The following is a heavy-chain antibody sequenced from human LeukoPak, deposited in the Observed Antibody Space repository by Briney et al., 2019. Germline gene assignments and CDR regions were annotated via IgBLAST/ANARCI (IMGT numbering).Heavy chain of an antibody. J-gene: IGHJ4*02. V-gene: IGHV3-21*06. CDR1: GFTFSSVT. D-gene: IGHD3-10*01. CDR3: ARDPGYLRFGELLSMAFDY. CDR2: IRGVHNYI. Sequence: PGGSLRLFCVLSGFTFSSVTMHWGPHAPGEGLEWVSSIRGVHNYIYYADSVKGRFTISRDNANNSRFLQMDSLRAEDTAVYYCARDPGYLRFGELLSMAFDYWGQGTLVTVSS.